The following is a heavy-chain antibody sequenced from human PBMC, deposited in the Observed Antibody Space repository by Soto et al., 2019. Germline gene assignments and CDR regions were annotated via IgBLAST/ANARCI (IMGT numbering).Heavy chain of an antibody. V-gene: IGHV1-69*13. J-gene: IGHJ4*02. CDR3: ARGHYDSSRYLDY. CDR2: IIPIFGTA. D-gene: IGHD3-22*01. Sequence: SVKVSCKASGYTFTSYGISWVRQAPGQGLEWMGGIIPIFGTANYAQKFQGRVTITADESTSTAYMELSSLRSEDTAVYYCARGHYDSSRYLDYWGQGTLVTVSS. CDR1: GYTFTSYG.